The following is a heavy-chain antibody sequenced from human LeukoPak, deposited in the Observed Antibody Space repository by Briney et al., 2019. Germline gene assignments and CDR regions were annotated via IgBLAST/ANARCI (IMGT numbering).Heavy chain of an antibody. J-gene: IGHJ4*02. CDR1: GGSVSSGRYY. V-gene: IGHV4-61*01. Sequence: KPSETLSLTCTASGGSVSSGRYYWSWIRQPPGKGLEWIGYISYSGSTNYNHSLKSRVTISVDTSKNQFSLKLSSVTAADTAVYYCARAVSSVVVIPFWGQGTLVTVSS. CDR3: ARAVSSVVVIPF. CDR2: ISYSGST. D-gene: IGHD3-22*01.